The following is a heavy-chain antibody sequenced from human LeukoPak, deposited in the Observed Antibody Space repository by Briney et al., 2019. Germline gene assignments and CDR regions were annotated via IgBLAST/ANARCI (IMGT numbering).Heavy chain of an antibody. J-gene: IGHJ5*02. CDR2: IYHSRST. CDR1: GYSISSGYY. V-gene: IGHV4-38-2*02. D-gene: IGHD2-2*01. CDR3: AREAEEYHQATWFDP. Sequence: PSETLSLTCTVSGYSISSGYYWGWIRQPPGKGLEWIGSIYHSRSTYYNPSLKSRVTISVDTSKNQFSLKLSSVTAADTAVYYCAREAEEYHQATWFDPWGQGTLVTVSS.